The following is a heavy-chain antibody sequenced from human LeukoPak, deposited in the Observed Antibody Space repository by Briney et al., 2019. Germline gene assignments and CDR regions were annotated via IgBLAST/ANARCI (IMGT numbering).Heavy chain of an antibody. CDR2: IPIQPYGGPP. D-gene: IGHD2-21*02. Sequence: KSGGSLRLSCKVSGFSFGDYGFSWFRQAPGKGLEWVAYIPIQPYGGPPTYAASVQGRFTISRDDSNSIAYLQMTSLKTEDTALYFCASVLEGVTPRPWAFDYWGQGTLVTVSS. J-gene: IGHJ4*02. V-gene: IGHV3-49*05. CDR3: ASVLEGVTPRPWAFDY. CDR1: GFSFGDYG.